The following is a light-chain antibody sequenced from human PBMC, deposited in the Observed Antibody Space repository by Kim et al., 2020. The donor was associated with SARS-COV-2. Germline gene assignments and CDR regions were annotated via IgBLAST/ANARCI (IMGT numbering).Light chain of an antibody. Sequence: APGKTARITGGGNNIGSKGGDWYQQKPGQAPVMVIYYDSDRPSGIPERFSGSNSGNTATLTISRVEAGDEADYYCQVWDSSSDHPVFGTGTKVTVL. J-gene: IGLJ1*01. V-gene: IGLV3-21*04. CDR2: YDS. CDR1: NIGSKG. CDR3: QVWDSSSDHPV.